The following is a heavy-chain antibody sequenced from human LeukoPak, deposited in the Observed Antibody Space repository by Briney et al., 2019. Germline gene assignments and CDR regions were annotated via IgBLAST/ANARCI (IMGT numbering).Heavy chain of an antibody. Sequence: ASVKVSCKASGYTFTNYAINWVRQAPGQGLEWMGWINTNTGNPTYAQGFTGRFVFSLDTSVSTTYLQISSLKAEDTAVYYCARDPGDGIAVPGDPWGQGTLVTVSS. CDR1: GYTFTNYA. J-gene: IGHJ5*02. D-gene: IGHD6-19*01. V-gene: IGHV7-4-1*02. CDR2: INTNTGNP. CDR3: ARDPGDGIAVPGDP.